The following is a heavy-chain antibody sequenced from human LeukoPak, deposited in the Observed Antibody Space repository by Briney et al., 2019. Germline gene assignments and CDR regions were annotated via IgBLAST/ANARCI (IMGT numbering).Heavy chain of an antibody. CDR3: AKDQEGATTPYYFDY. V-gene: IGHV3-53*01. J-gene: IGHJ4*02. Sequence: PGGSLRLSCAASGFTVSSNYMSWVRQAPGKGLEWVSIIYSGGSTFYADSVKGRFTISRDNSKNTLYLQMNSLRAEDTAVFYCAKDQEGATTPYYFDYWGQGTLVTVSS. D-gene: IGHD1-26*01. CDR1: GFTVSSNY. CDR2: IYSGGST.